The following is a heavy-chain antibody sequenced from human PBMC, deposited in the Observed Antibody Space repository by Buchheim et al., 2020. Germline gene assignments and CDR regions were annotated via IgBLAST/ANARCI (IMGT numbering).Heavy chain of an antibody. CDR3: AKDDTIFGVVIGPTYYYYYGMDV. CDR2: ISGSAGST. D-gene: IGHD3-3*01. V-gene: IGHV3-23*01. CDR1: GFTFSSYA. Sequence: EVQLLESGGGLVQPGGSLRLSCAASGFTFSSYAMSWVRQAPGKGLEWVSAISGSAGSTYYADSVKGRFTISRDNSQNTLHLQMNSLRAEDTAVYYCAKDDTIFGVVIGPTYYYYYGMDVWGQGTT. J-gene: IGHJ6*02.